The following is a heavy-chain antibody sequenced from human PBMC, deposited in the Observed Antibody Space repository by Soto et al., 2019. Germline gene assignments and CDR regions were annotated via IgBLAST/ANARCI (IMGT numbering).Heavy chain of an antibody. CDR1: GGTFSSYA. J-gene: IGHJ5*02. D-gene: IGHD3-3*01. CDR3: ARTARDDFWSGYGKGSIGWFDP. CDR2: IIPIFGTA. V-gene: IGHV1-69*13. Sequence: SVKVSCKASGGTFSSYAISWVRQAPGQGLEWLGGIIPIFGTANYAQKFQGRVTITADESTSTAYMELSSLRSEDTAVYYCARTARDDFWSGYGKGSIGWFDPWGQGTLVTVSS.